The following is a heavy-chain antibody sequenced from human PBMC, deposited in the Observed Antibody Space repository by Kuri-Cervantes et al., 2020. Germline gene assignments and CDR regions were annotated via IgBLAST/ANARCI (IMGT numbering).Heavy chain of an antibody. V-gene: IGHV3-21*04. Sequence: GESLKISCAASGFTFSSYSMNWVRQAPGKGLEWVSSISSSSYIYYADSVKGRFTISRDNAKNSLYLQMNSLRAEDTALYYCAKSGSVVPAAPIDYWGQGTLVTVSS. D-gene: IGHD2-2*01. J-gene: IGHJ4*02. CDR2: ISSSSYI. CDR3: AKSGSVVPAAPIDY. CDR1: GFTFSSYS.